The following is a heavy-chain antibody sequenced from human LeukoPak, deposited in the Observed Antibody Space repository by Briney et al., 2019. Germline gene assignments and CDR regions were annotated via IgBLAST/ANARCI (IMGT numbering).Heavy chain of an antibody. CDR2: INPNSGGT. V-gene: IGHV1-2*02. CDR3: ARLDDPAY. CDR1: GYTFTGYY. D-gene: IGHD1-1*01. J-gene: IGHJ4*02. Sequence: GASVKVSCKASGYTFTGYYMHWVRQAPGQGLEWMGWINPNSGGTNYAPKFQGRVTVTRDTSITTAYMELSSLRSDDTAVYYCARLDDPAYWGQGTLVTVSS.